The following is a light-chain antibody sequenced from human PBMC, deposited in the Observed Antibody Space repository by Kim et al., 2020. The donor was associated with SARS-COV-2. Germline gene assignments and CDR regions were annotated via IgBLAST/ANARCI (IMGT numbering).Light chain of an antibody. CDR1: NIGSKR. CDR3: QVWECSSDHWV. V-gene: IGLV3-21*01. Sequence: SYELTQPPSVSVAPGKTARITCGGNNIGSKRVHWYQQKPGQAPVLVIYYDSDRPSGIPERFSGSNSGNTATLTMSRVEAEDEADYYYQVWECSSDHWVFGGGTQLTVL. CDR2: YDS. J-gene: IGLJ3*02.